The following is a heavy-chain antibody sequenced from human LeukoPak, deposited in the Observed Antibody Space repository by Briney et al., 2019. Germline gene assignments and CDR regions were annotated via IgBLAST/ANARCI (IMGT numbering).Heavy chain of an antibody. V-gene: IGHV3-21*01. CDR2: ISSSGSYI. D-gene: IGHD3-3*01. CDR1: GFTFSAYS. J-gene: IGHJ3*02. CDR3: ARAGDDFGTRDAFDI. Sequence: GGSLRLSCAASGFTFSAYSMNWVRQAPGKGLEWVSSISSSGSYIYYTDSVKGRFTISRDNAKKSLYLQMNSLRAEDTAVYYCARAGDDFGTRDAFDIWGQGTMVTVSS.